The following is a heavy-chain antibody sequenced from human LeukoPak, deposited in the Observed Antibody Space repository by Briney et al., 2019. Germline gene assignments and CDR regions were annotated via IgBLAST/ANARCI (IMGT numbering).Heavy chain of an antibody. V-gene: IGHV3-7*01. CDR2: IKQDGSEK. Sequence: GGSLRLSCAASGFTFSSYWMSWVRQAPGKGLEWVANIKQDGSEKYYVDSVKGRFTISRDNAKNSLYLQMNSLRAEDTAVYYCARGTPLYYDILTGYFPNDYWGQGTLDTVSS. D-gene: IGHD3-9*01. CDR3: ARGTPLYYDILTGYFPNDY. J-gene: IGHJ4*02. CDR1: GFTFSSYW.